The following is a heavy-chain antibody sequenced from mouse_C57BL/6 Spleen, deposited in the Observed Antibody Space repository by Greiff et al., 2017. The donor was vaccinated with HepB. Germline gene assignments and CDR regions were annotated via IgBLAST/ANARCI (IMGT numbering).Heavy chain of an antibody. Sequence: VKLVESGAELARPGASVKLSCKASGYTFTSYGISWVKQRTGQGLEWIGEIYPRSGNTYYNEKFKGKATLTADKSSSTAYMELRSLTSEDSAVYFCATEAWFAYWGQGTLVTVSA. V-gene: IGHV1-81*01. CDR3: ATEAWFAY. J-gene: IGHJ3*01. CDR2: IYPRSGNT. CDR1: GYTFTSYG.